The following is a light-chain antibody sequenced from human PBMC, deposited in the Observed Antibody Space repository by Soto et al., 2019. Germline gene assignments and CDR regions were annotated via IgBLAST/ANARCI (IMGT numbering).Light chain of an antibody. CDR1: QGIRDA. J-gene: IGKJ1*01. CDR3: LQHNSYPQT. CDR2: AAS. V-gene: IGKV1-17*01. Sequence: DIKMTQSPSSLSASVGDRVTITCRASQGIRDALGWYQQKPGNAPKPLIYAASSLQSGVPSRFSGSGSGTEFTLTISSLQPEDFATYYCLQHNSYPQTFGQGTKVEIK.